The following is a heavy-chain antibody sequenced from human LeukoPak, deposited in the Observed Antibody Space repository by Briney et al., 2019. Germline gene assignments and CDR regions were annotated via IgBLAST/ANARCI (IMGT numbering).Heavy chain of an antibody. D-gene: IGHD2-2*01. CDR2: ISAYNGNT. V-gene: IGHV1-18*01. CDR3: ARDQIVVVPDYYYYYYMDV. CDR1: GYTFTSYD. J-gene: IGHJ6*03. Sequence: ASVKVSCKASGYTFTSYDISWVRQAPGQGLEWMGWISAYNGNTNYAQKPQGRVTMTTDTSTSTAYMELRSLRSDDTAVYYCARDQIVVVPDYYYYYYMDVWGKGTTVTVSS.